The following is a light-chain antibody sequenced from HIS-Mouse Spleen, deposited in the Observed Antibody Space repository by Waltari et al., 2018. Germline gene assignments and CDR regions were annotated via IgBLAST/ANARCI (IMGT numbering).Light chain of an antibody. J-gene: IGLJ2*01. CDR2: KDS. CDR1: ALPKQY. CDR3: QSADSSGTSYVV. Sequence: SYELTQPPSVSVSPGQTARITCSGAALPKQYAYWYQQKPGQAPVLVIYKDSERPSGIPERFSGSSSGTTVTLTISGVQAEDEADYYCQSADSSGTSYVVFGGGTKLTVL. V-gene: IGLV3-25*03.